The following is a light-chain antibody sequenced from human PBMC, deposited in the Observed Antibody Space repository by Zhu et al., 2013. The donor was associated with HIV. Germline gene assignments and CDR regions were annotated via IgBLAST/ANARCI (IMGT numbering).Light chain of an antibody. Sequence: EIVMTQSPATLSVFPGERAALSCRASQSVDNNLAWYQHKPGQAPRLLMYDASTRDTGVPARFSGSGSGTEFTLTISSLQSEDFAVYYCQQYNNWPRTFGQGTKVEI. CDR2: DAS. CDR1: QSVDNN. J-gene: IGKJ1*01. V-gene: IGKV3-15*01. CDR3: QQYNNWPRT.